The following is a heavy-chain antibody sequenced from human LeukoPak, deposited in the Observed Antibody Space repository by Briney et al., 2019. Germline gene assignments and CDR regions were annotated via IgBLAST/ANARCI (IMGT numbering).Heavy chain of an antibody. CDR2: IYSGGSI. J-gene: IGHJ3*02. Sequence: GGSLRLSCAASGLTFSSHWMHWVRQAPGKGLEWVSVIYSGGSIYYADSVKGRFTISRDNSKNTLYLQMNSLRAEDTAVYFCARGMNPTTARAFDIWGQGTMVTVSS. CDR1: GLTFSSHW. V-gene: IGHV3-53*01. CDR3: ARGMNPTTARAFDI. D-gene: IGHD1-1*01.